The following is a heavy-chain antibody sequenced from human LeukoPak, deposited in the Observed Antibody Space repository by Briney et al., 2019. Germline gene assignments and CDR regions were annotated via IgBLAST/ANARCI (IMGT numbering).Heavy chain of an antibody. D-gene: IGHD6-25*01. J-gene: IGHJ4*02. CDR1: GFTFSSNA. CDR2: LSGGGDST. CDR3: TKRPFSGYFDY. Sequence: GGSLRLSCEASGFTFSSNAMSWVRQAPGKGLEWVSTLSGGGDSTYYADSVKGRFTISRDNSKNTLYLQMNSLRAEDTAVYYCTKRPFSGYFDYWGQGTLVTVSS. V-gene: IGHV3-23*01.